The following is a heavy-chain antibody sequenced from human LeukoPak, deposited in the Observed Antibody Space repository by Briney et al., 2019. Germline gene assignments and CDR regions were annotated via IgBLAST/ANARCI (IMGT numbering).Heavy chain of an antibody. D-gene: IGHD2-2*01. Sequence: SETLSLTCTVSGGSISSSSYYWGWIRQPPGKGLEWIGSIYYSGSTYYNPSLKSRVTISVDTSKNQFSLKLSSVTAADTAVYYCARDLRLGYCSSTSCYSFDYWGQGTLVTVSS. J-gene: IGHJ4*02. V-gene: IGHV4-39*02. CDR2: IYYSGST. CDR3: ARDLRLGYCSSTSCYSFDY. CDR1: GGSISSSSYY.